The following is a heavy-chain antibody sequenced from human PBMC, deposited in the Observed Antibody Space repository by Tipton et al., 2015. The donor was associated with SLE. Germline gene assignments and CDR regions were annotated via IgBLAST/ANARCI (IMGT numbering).Heavy chain of an antibody. Sequence: TLSLTCTVSGGSISSGSYYWSWIRQPPGKGLEWIGYIYYSGSTNYNPSFKSRVTISVDTSRNQFSLKLSSVTAADTAVYDCARAQGGMDALDLWGQGTMVTVS. D-gene: IGHD3-16*01. CDR3: ARAQGGMDALDL. V-gene: IGHV4-61*01. CDR1: GGSISSGSYY. CDR2: IYYSGST. J-gene: IGHJ3*01.